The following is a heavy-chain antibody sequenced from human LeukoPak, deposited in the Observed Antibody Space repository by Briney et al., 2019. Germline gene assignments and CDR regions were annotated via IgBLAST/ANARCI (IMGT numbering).Heavy chain of an antibody. CDR3: ARDFDIAAAGNFDY. V-gene: IGHV3-11*01. D-gene: IGHD6-13*01. CDR1: GFTFSDYY. J-gene: IGHJ4*02. Sequence: GGSLTLSCAVSGFTFSDYYMSWIRQAPGKGLEWVSYISSSGSTIYYADSVKGRFTISRDNAKNSLYLQMNSLRAEDTAVYYCARDFDIAAAGNFDYWGQGTLVTVSS. CDR2: ISSSGSTI.